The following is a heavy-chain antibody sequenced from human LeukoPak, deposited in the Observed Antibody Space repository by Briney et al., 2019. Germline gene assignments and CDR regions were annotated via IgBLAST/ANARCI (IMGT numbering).Heavy chain of an antibody. CDR2: IYHSGST. CDR1: GYSISSGYY. Sequence: SETLSLTCTVSGYSISSGYYWGWIRQPPGKGLEWIGSIYHSGSTYYNPSLKSRVTISVDTSKNQFSLNLGSVTAADTAVYYCARASSWSLSFDYWGQGTLVTVSS. D-gene: IGHD6-13*01. CDR3: ARASSWSLSFDY. J-gene: IGHJ4*02. V-gene: IGHV4-38-2*02.